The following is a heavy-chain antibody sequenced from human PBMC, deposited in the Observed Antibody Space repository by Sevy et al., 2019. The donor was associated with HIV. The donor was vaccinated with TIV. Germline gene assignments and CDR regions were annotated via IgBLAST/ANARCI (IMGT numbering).Heavy chain of an antibody. J-gene: IGHJ4*02. CDR3: ARDFYSYGLEY. CDR2: IKQDGSEK. CDR1: GFTFSSYW. D-gene: IGHD3-10*01. V-gene: IGHV3-7*03. Sequence: GGSLRLSCAASGFTFSSYWMSWVRQAPGKGLEWVANIKQDGSEKYYVDSVNGRFTISRDYAKNSLYLQMNSLRAEDTAVYYCARDFYSYGLEYWGQGTLVTVSS.